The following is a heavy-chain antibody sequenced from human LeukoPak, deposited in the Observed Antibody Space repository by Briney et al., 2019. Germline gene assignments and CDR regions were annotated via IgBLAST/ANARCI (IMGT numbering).Heavy chain of an antibody. D-gene: IGHD3-10*01. CDR3: ARGRNYYGSGSYFRRNWFDP. Sequence: SETLSLTCAVSGGSFSGYYWSWIRQPPGKGLEWIGEINHSGSNNYNPSLKSRVTISVDTSKNQFYLKLSSVTAADTAVYYCARGRNYYGSGSYFRRNWFDPWGQGTLVTVSS. V-gene: IGHV4-34*01. J-gene: IGHJ5*02. CDR2: INHSGSN. CDR1: GGSFSGYY.